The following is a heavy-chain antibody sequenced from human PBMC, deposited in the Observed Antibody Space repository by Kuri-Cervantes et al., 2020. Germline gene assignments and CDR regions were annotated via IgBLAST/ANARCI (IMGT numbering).Heavy chain of an antibody. CDR3: ARYMVGATGSDY. D-gene: IGHD1-26*01. J-gene: IGHJ4*02. Sequence: GGSLRLSCAASGFTFSTYGMNWVRQAPGKGLEWVSMIDSGDNTYYADSGKGRFTISRDTSKNMVYLQMNSLRAEDTAVYYCARYMVGATGSDYWAREPWSPSPQ. V-gene: IGHV3-23*01. CDR2: MIDSGDNT. CDR1: GFTFSTYG.